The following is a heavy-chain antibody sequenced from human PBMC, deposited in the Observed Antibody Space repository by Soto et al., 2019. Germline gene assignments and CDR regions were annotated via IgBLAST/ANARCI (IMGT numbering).Heavy chain of an antibody. J-gene: IGHJ4*02. Sequence: SVKVSCKASGGTFDTYAISWVRQAPGQGLEWMGGVIPMFLKPNYAQKFKGRVTITAVKSANTVYMEMISLMSEDTAVYYCVRGGGEMANPPPYLYWGQGTQVTVSS. CDR1: GGTFDTYA. V-gene: IGHV1-69*06. D-gene: IGHD3-16*01. CDR3: VRGGGEMANPPPYLY. CDR2: VIPMFLKP.